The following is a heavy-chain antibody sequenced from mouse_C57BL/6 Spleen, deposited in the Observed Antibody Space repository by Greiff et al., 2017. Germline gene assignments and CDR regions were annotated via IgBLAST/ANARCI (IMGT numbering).Heavy chain of an antibody. D-gene: IGHD3-1*01. Sequence: EVQLVESGGGLVQPKGSLKLSCAASGFSFNTYAMNWVRQAPGKGLEWVARIRSKSNNYATYYADSVKDRFTISRDDSESMLYLQMNNLKTEDTAMYYCVRPAPRGYYFDDWGQGTTLTVSS. CDR2: IRSKSNNYAT. CDR3: VRPAPRGYYFDD. V-gene: IGHV10-1*01. CDR1: GFSFNTYA. J-gene: IGHJ2*01.